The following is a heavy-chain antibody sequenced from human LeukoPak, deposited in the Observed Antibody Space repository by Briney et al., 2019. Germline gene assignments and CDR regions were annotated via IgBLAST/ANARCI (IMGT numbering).Heavy chain of an antibody. D-gene: IGHD2-2*01. CDR1: GFSFSDYY. CDR3: ARAPNIVVVPAATLGYFQH. CDR2: ISSSDSTI. V-gene: IGHV3-11*01. J-gene: IGHJ1*01. Sequence: GGSLRLSCAASGFSFSDYYMTWIRQAPGKGLEWVSCISSSDSTIYYADSVKGRFTISRDNAKNSLYLQMNSLRADDTAVYYCARAPNIVVVPAATLGYFQHWGQGTLVTVSS.